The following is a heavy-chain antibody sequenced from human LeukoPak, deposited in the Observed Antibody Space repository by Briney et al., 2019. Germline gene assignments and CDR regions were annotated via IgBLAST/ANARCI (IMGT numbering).Heavy chain of an antibody. J-gene: IGHJ5*02. V-gene: IGHV1-69*02. D-gene: IGHD3-10*01. CDR2: IIPILGIA. Sequence: ASVKVSCKASGGTFSSYTISWVRQAPRQRLEWMGRIIPILGIANYPQKFQGRVTITADKSTSTAYMELSSLRSEDTAVYYCARGGPVDAVRGSNWFDPWGQGTLVTVSS. CDR1: GGTFSSYT. CDR3: ARGGPVDAVRGSNWFDP.